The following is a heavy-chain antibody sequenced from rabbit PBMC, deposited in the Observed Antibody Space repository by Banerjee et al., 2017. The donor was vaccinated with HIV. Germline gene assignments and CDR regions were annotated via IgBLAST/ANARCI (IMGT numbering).Heavy chain of an antibody. CDR2: IYVGSSGST. Sequence: QEQLEESGGDLVKPEGSLTLTCTASGFSFSNGYVICWVRQAPGKGLEWIGCIYVGSSGSTYYASWAKGRFTISKTSSTTVTLQITSLTAADTATYFCARERSRSDDYGDWDLWGPGTLVTVS. D-gene: IGHD2-1*01. CDR3: ARERSRSDDYGDWDL. V-gene: IGHV1S45*01. CDR1: GFSFSNGYV. J-gene: IGHJ6*01.